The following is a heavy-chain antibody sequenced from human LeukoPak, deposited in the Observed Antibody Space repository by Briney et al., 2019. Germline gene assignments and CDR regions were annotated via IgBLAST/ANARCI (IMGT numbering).Heavy chain of an antibody. Sequence: PGGSLRLSCAASGFTFSIYWMSWVRQAPGKGLEWVANIKQDGSEKYYVDSVKGRFTISRDNAKNSLYLQMNSLRAEDTAVYYCARERPIGFDYWGQGTLVTVSS. J-gene: IGHJ4*02. CDR2: IKQDGSEK. CDR3: ARERPIGFDY. V-gene: IGHV3-7*01. CDR1: GFTFSIYW.